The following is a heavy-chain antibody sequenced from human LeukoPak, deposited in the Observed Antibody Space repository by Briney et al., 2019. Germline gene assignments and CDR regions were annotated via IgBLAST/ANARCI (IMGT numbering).Heavy chain of an antibody. V-gene: IGHV1-18*01. CDR1: GYTFTSYG. D-gene: IGHD1-26*01. J-gene: IGHJ4*02. CDR3: ARVLGGSYFRTHDY. Sequence: GASVKVSCKASGYTFTSYGISWVRQAPGQGLEWMGWISTHNGNTNYAQKLQGRVTMTTDTSTSTAYMDLRSLRSDDTAVYYCARVLGGSYFRTHDYWGQGTLVTVSS. CDR2: ISTHNGNT.